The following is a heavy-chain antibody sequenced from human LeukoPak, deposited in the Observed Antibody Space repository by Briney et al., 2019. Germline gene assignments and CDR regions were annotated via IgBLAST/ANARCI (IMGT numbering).Heavy chain of an antibody. CDR3: ARVGGYCSSTSCYMAPPYYYYYMDV. Sequence: SETLSLTCTVSGGSISSSSYYWGWIRQPPGKGLEWIGSIYYSGSTYYNPSLKSRVTISVDRSKNQFSLKLSSVTAADTAVYYCARVGGYCSSTSCYMAPPYYYYYMDVWGKGTTVTVSS. CDR1: GGSISSSSYY. D-gene: IGHD2-2*02. CDR2: IYYSGST. V-gene: IGHV4-39*07. J-gene: IGHJ6*03.